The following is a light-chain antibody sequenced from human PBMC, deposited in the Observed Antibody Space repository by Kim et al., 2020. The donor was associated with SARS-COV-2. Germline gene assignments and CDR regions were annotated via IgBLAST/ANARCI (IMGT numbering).Light chain of an antibody. CDR1: SSDVGAYNY. CDR2: DVS. Sequence: QSINISCTGTSSDVGAYNYVSWYQQHPGKAPKLMIYDVSNRPSGVSNRFSGSKSGNTASLTISGLQAEDEADYYCSSYTSSSTNYVFGTGTKVTVL. CDR3: SSYTSSSTNYV. V-gene: IGLV2-14*03. J-gene: IGLJ1*01.